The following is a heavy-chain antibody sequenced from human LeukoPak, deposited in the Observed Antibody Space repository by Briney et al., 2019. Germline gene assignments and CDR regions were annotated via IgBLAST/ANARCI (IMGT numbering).Heavy chain of an antibody. CDR3: ARVPSTGRAFDI. CDR2: IYSKEST. D-gene: IGHD3-10*01. J-gene: IGHJ3*02. Sequence: SETLSLTCTVSGGSISNYYWTWIRQPPGKGLEWIGYIYSKESTYYNPSLNSRATISLDTSKNQFSLKLSSVTAADTAVYYCARVPSTGRAFDIWGQGTMVTVSS. V-gene: IGHV4-59*08. CDR1: GGSISNYY.